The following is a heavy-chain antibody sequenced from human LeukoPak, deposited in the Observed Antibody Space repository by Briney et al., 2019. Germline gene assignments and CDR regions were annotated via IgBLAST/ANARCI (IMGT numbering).Heavy chain of an antibody. CDR1: GGYIGKFY. D-gene: IGHD3-16*01. V-gene: IGHV4-59*01. CDR3: ARSDYYGLGSYYWFFDL. Sequence: SETLSLTCSVSGGYIGKFYWSWIRQSPGMGLEWIGYAYYSGTTRYNRSFRGRVSMSADDSRNLFSLRLGSVTAADTAVYYCARSDYYGLGSYYWFFDLWGRGTLVTVSS. J-gene: IGHJ2*01. CDR2: AYYSGTT.